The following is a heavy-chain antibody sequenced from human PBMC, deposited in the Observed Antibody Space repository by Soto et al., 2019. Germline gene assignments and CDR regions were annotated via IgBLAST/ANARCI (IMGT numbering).Heavy chain of an antibody. D-gene: IGHD2-8*01. J-gene: IGHJ4*02. V-gene: IGHV3-74*01. CDR3: GRSPSGLYGFGY. CDR2: INSDGSRT. Sequence: EVQLVESGGGLVQPGGSLRLSCAASGFTFSSSWMHWVRQAPGKGLVWVSRINSDGSRTNYADSVKGRFTISRDNAKNTLYSPINKPRAEGSGLVFCGRSPSGLYGFGYRGQGTQVTVSS. CDR1: GFTFSSSW.